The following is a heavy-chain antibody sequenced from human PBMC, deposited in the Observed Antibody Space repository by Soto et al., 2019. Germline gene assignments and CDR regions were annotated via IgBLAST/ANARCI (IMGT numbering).Heavy chain of an antibody. CDR2: IYYSGST. V-gene: IGHV4-59*01. J-gene: IGHJ5*02. D-gene: IGHD2-21*02. CDR3: ARETECNWFAP. CDR1: GGSISSYY. Sequence: PSETLSLTCTVSGGSISSYYCSWIRQPPGKELEWIGYIYYSGSTNYNPSLKSRVTISVDTSKNQFSLKLSSVTAADTAVYYCARETECNWFAPSTQGTLVIVSA.